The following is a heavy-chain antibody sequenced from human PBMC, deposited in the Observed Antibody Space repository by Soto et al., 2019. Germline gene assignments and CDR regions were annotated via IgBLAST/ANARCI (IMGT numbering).Heavy chain of an antibody. CDR3: ARAQYYYDSSGYYYEAYYFDY. Sequence: ASVKVSFKASGYTFTGYYMHWLRQSPGQGLEWMGWINPNSGGTNYAQKFQGWVTMTRDTSISTAYMELSRLRSDDTAVYYCARAQYYYDSSGYYYEAYYFDYWGQGTLVTVSS. V-gene: IGHV1-2*04. CDR2: INPNSGGT. J-gene: IGHJ4*02. D-gene: IGHD3-22*01. CDR1: GYTFTGYY.